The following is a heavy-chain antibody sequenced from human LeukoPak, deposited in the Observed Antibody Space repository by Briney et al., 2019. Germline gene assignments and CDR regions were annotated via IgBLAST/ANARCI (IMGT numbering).Heavy chain of an antibody. D-gene: IGHD3-3*01. CDR3: AREGRDFWSGSRGWFDP. J-gene: IGHJ5*02. Sequence: TSETLSLTCTVSGASISSDDYYWSWIRQPPGKGLKWIAYTHYSGSSFYNPSLKSRITISVDTSKDQFSLGLSPVTAADTAVYYCAREGRDFWSGSRGWFDPWGQGTLVTVSS. V-gene: IGHV4-30-4*01. CDR1: GASISSDDYY. CDR2: THYSGSS.